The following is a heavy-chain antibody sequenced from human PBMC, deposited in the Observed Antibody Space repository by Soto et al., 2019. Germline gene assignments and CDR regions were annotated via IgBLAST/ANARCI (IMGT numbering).Heavy chain of an antibody. J-gene: IGHJ6*02. CDR3: AYHSHIGAPRDYYDGMDV. CDR2: IINIFGTA. V-gene: IGHV1-69*06. Sequence: QVQLVQSGDEVKKPGYSVKVSCKASGGTFSSYAISWVRQAPGQGLEWMGGIINIFGTANYAQKFQGRVTITADKSTSTAYMELSSLISDDTSGYCCAYHSHIGAPRDYYDGMDVWGQGATVTVS. CDR1: GGTFSSYA. D-gene: IGHD5-12*01.